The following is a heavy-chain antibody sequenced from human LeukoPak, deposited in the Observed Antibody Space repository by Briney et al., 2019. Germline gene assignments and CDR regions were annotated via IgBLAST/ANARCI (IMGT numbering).Heavy chain of an antibody. D-gene: IGHD3-16*02. J-gene: IGHJ6*03. CDR3: ARHIGGGIEDMDV. Sequence: PSETLSLTCIVSGGSIGTYYWSWIRQSPGKGLEWIGYIYVTGSTRYNPYLQSRVTISVDTSRNQFFLKMSSVTAADTAVYYCARHIGGGIEDMDVWGTGTKVTVSS. V-gene: IGHV4-59*08. CDR2: IYVTGST. CDR1: GGSIGTYY.